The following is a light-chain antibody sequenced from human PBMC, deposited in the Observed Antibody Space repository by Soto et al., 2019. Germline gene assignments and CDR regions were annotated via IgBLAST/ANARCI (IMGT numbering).Light chain of an antibody. CDR1: QSLNSFY. V-gene: IGKV3-20*01. Sequence: EIVLTQSPGTLSLSPGERATLSRRASQSLNSFYLAWYQQKPGQAPRLLIYGSSNRATGIPDRFSGSGSGTDFTLTISRLDPEDFAVYYCQQYDISPRTFGQGTKVDIK. CDR2: GSS. J-gene: IGKJ1*01. CDR3: QQYDISPRT.